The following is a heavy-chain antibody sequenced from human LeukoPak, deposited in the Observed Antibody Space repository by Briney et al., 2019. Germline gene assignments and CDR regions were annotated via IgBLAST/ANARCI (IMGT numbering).Heavy chain of an antibody. CDR3: AKGDSYYDLLTCFDF. CDR2: ISGDGTET. V-gene: IGHV3-23*01. CDR1: GLIFRNYA. Sequence: GGSLRLSCTASGLIFRNYAMTWVRQAPRKGLEWVSTISGDGTETFYADSVKGRFTISRDNSKNALYLQMNSLRDEDTAVYYCAKGDSYYDLLTCFDFWGPGTLVTVSS. D-gene: IGHD3-9*01. J-gene: IGHJ4*02.